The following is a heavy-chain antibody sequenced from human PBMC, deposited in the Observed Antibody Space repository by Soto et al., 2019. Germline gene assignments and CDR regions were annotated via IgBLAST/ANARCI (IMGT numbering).Heavy chain of an antibody. CDR1: GDSVSSDITS. CDR2: TYYRSKWFH. V-gene: IGHV6-1*01. Sequence: SQTLSLTCVISGDSVSSDITSWNWIRQSPSRGLEWLGRTYYRSKWFHDYAASVKSRITINPDTSKNQFSLELNSMTPADTAVYYCARGNALDVWGQGTVVTVSS. D-gene: IGHD3-10*01. CDR3: ARGNALDV. J-gene: IGHJ3*01.